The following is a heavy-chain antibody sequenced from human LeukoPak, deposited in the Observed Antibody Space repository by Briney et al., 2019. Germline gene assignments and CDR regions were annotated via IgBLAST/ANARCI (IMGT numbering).Heavy chain of an antibody. V-gene: IGHV3-74*01. J-gene: IGHJ4*02. CDR1: GFTFSTYW. CDR2: INSDGSTT. CDR3: ARVVTTDDY. Sequence: GGSLRLSCVASGFTFSTYWMHWVRQAPGKGLVWVSRINSDGSTTTYADSVKGRFTISRDNAKSTLYLQMNSLRAEDTAVYYCARVVTTDDYWGQGTLVTVSS. D-gene: IGHD4-17*01.